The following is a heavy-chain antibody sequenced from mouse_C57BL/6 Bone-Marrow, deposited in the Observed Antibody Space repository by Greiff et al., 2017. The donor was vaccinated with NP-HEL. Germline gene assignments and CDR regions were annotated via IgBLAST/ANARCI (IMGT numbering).Heavy chain of an antibody. V-gene: IGHV1-50*01. CDR2: IDPSDSYT. CDR3: ARFPSMVTRGDY. D-gene: IGHD2-2*01. J-gene: IGHJ4*01. Sequence: QVQLKQPGAELVKPGASVKLSCKASGYTFTSYWMQWVKQRPGQGLEWIGEIDPSDSYTNYNQKFKGKATLTVDTSSSTAYMQLSSLTSEDSAVYYCARFPSMVTRGDYWGQGTSVTVSS. CDR1: GYTFTSYW.